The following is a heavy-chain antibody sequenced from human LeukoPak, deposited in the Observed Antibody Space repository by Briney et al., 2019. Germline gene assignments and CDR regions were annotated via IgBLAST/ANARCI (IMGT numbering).Heavy chain of an antibody. CDR3: ASCGATSCYTFDYYGMDV. V-gene: IGHV5-51*01. D-gene: IGHD2-2*02. CDR2: IYPGDSDT. CDR1: GYSFTSYW. Sequence: PGESLKISCQGSGYSFTSYWIGWVRQMPGKGLEWMGIIYPGDSDTRYSPSFQGQVTISADKSISTAYLQWSSLKASDTAMYYCASCGATSCYTFDYYGMDVWGHGTTVTVSS. J-gene: IGHJ6*02.